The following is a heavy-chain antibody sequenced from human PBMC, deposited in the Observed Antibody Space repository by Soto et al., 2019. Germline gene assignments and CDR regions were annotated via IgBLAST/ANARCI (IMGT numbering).Heavy chain of an antibody. J-gene: IGHJ4*02. CDR1: GFTFSSYA. CDR3: ARDKAQLWGFFDY. Sequence: EVQLVESGGGLVQPGGSLRLSCAASGFTFSSYAMHWVRQAPGKGLEYVSAISSNGGSTYYANSVKGRFTISRDNSKNTLYLQMGSLRAEDMAVYYCARDKAQLWGFFDYWGQRTLVTVSS. V-gene: IGHV3-64*01. D-gene: IGHD5-18*01. CDR2: ISSNGGST.